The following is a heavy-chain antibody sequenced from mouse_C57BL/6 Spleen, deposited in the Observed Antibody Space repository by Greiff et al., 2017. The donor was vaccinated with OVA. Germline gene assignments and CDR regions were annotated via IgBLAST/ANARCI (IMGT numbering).Heavy chain of an antibody. D-gene: IGHD1-1*01. Sequence: QVQLQQPGAELVQPGASVKMSCKASGYTFTSYWITWVKQRPGQGLEWIGDIYPGSGSTNYNEKFKSKATLTVDTSSSPAYMQLSSLTSEDSAVYYCARYGATVVVDYWGKGTTLTVSS. CDR2: IYPGSGST. J-gene: IGHJ2*01. CDR3: ARYGATVVVDY. CDR1: GYTFTSYW. V-gene: IGHV1-55*01.